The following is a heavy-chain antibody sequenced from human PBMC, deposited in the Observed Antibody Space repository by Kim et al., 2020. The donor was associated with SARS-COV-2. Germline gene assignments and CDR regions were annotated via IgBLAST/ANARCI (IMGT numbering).Heavy chain of an antibody. CDR3: ARGRYGSGSYFNVGDY. J-gene: IGHJ4*02. D-gene: IGHD3-10*01. Sequence: ESVKGRFIISRDNSQNTLFRQMNSLRVEDTAIYYCARGRYGSGSYFNVGDYWGPGTLVTVSS. V-gene: IGHV3-23*01.